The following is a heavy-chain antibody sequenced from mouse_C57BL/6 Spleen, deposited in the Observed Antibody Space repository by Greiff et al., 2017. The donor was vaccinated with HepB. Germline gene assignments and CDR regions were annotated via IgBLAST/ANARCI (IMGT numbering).Heavy chain of an antibody. V-gene: IGHV1-22*01. CDR3: ARSIYYYGRGDAMDY. CDR2: INPNNGGT. CDR1: GYTFTDYN. Sequence: EVQLQESGPELVKPGASVKMSCKASGYTFTDYNMHWVKQSHGKSLEWIGYINPNNGGTSYNQKFKGKATLTVNKSSSTAYMELRSLTSEDSAVYYCARSIYYYGRGDAMDYWGQGTSVTVSS. J-gene: IGHJ4*01. D-gene: IGHD1-1*01.